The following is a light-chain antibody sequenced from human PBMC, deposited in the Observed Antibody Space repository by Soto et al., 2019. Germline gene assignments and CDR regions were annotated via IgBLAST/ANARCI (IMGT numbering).Light chain of an antibody. CDR3: SSYGGNYNVI. CDR2: EVS. J-gene: IGLJ2*01. CDR1: SSDVGDYNY. V-gene: IGLV2-8*01. Sequence: QSALTQPPSASGSPGESVTISCTETSSDVGDYNYVSWYQQHPGKAPKLMIYEVSKRPSAVPDRFSGSKSGNTASLTVSGLQAEDDADYYCSSYGGNYNVIFGGGTKLTVL.